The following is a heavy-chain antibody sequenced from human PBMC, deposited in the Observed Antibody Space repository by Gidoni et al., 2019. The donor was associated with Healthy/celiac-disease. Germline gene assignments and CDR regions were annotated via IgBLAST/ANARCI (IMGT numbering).Heavy chain of an antibody. V-gene: IGHV1-18*01. J-gene: IGHJ6*02. CDR1: GYHCTSYG. Sequence: QVQLVQSGAEVKKPGASVKVSCKASGYHCTSYGISWVRQAPGQGLEWMGWISAYNGNTNYAQKLQGRVTMTTDTSTSTAYMELRSLRSDDTAVYYCAREIVVVPAAIGFYYGMDVWGQGTTVTVSS. CDR2: ISAYNGNT. CDR3: AREIVVVPAAIGFYYGMDV. D-gene: IGHD2-2*02.